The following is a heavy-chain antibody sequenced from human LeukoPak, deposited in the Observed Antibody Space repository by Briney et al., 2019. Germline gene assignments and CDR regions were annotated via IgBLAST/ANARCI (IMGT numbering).Heavy chain of an antibody. Sequence: PGGSLRLSCAASGFRFANYWMNWVRQAPGKGLEWVANIKQDGLEKYYVDSVKGRFVISRDDAKNSLFLQMNSLRVEDTAVYYCAREIAQQLDYWGRGTLVTASS. D-gene: IGHD6-13*01. CDR3: AREIAQQLDY. V-gene: IGHV3-7*01. J-gene: IGHJ4*02. CDR2: IKQDGLEK. CDR1: GFRFANYW.